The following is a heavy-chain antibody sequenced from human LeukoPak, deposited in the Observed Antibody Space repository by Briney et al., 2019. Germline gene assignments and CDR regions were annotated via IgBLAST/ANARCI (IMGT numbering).Heavy chain of an antibody. D-gene: IGHD2-15*01. CDR3: ARLYCRGGNCYSYFDS. CDR2: IYANGAT. Sequence: PSETLSLTCTVSGGSMNDYYWYWIRQPAGKGLECIGRIYANGATNYNASLKSRITMSMDTSKTQFSLTLNSVTAADSAVYYCARLYCRGGNCYSYFDSWGRGTLVTVSS. J-gene: IGHJ4*02. CDR1: GGSMNDYY. V-gene: IGHV4-4*07.